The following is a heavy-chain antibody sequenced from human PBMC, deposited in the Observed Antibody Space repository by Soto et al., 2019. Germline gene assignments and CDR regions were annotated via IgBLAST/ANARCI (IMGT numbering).Heavy chain of an antibody. CDR1: GFSLSTSGMC. V-gene: IGHV2-70*11. J-gene: IGHJ4*02. CDR2: IDLDDDK. D-gene: IGHD3-16*02. Sequence: SGPTLVNPTQTLTLTCTFSGFSLSTSGMCVSWIRQPPGKALEWLARIDLDDDKYYNTSLENRLTISKDTSKNQVVLTMANMDPVDTATYNCVTETIIGGSYRIFDFWGQGTLVTVSS. CDR3: VTETIIGGSYRIFDF.